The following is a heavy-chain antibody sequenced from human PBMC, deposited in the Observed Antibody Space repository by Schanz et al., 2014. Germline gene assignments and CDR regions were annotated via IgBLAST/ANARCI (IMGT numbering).Heavy chain of an antibody. V-gene: IGHV3-74*02. CDR2: INSDGSTT. CDR1: GFTFSSYW. J-gene: IGHJ6*02. CDR3: ARRITGTHHNPYYHGMDV. Sequence: EVQLVESGGGLVQPGGSLRLSCAASGFTFSSYWMHWVRQAPGKGLVWVSRINSDGSTTIYADSVKGRFTISRDNSKNALYLQMNSLRAEDTAVYYCARRITGTHHNPYYHGMDVWGQGTTVTVSS. D-gene: IGHD1-20*01.